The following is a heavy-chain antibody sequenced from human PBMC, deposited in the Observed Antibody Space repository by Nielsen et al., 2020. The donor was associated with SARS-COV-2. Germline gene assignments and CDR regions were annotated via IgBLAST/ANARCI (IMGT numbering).Heavy chain of an antibody. D-gene: IGHD4-23*01. CDR1: GFTFSSYE. CDR2: ISSSGSTI. Sequence: GESLKISCAASGFTFSSYEMNWVRQAPGKGLEWVSYISSSGSTIYYADSVKGRFTISRDNAKNSLYLQMNSLRAEDTAVYYRASMTTVVTGVAVDYWGQGTLVTVSS. V-gene: IGHV3-48*03. J-gene: IGHJ4*02. CDR3: ASMTTVVTGVAVDY.